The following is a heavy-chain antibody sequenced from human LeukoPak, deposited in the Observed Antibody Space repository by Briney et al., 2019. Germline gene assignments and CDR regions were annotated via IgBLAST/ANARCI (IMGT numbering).Heavy chain of an antibody. CDR2: IRYDGSNK. Sequence: GSLRLSGAASGFTFSSYGMHWVRQAPGKGLEWVAFIRYDGSNKYYADSVKGRFTISRDNSKNSLYLQMNSLRAEDTALYYCAKGGARNYYYYYMDVWGKGTTVTVSS. D-gene: IGHD1-26*01. CDR3: AKGGARNYYYYYMDV. V-gene: IGHV3-30*02. CDR1: GFTFSSYG. J-gene: IGHJ6*03.